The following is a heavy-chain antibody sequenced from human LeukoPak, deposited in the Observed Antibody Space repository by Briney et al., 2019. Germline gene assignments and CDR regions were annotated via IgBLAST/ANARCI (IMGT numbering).Heavy chain of an antibody. CDR1: GCSFTSTNW. Sequence: SETLSLTCDVSGCSFTSTNWRTLVRQPPGKGLEWIGEVHLDGRTNYNPSLKSRLIMSVDLPENHISLKLTSVTAADTAVYYCAREDGFYRPLDYSGQGTLVTVSS. D-gene: IGHD6-25*01. CDR3: AREDGFYRPLDY. V-gene: IGHV4-4*02. CDR2: VHLDGRT. J-gene: IGHJ4*02.